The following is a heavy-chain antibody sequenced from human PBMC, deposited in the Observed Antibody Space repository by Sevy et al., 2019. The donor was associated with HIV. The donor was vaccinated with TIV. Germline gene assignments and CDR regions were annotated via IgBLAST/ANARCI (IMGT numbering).Heavy chain of an antibody. D-gene: IGHD3-22*01. V-gene: IGHV4-61*01. Sequence: SETLSLTCTVSGGSVSSGSYYWSWIRQPPGKGLEWIGYIYYSGSTNYNPSLKSRVTISVDTSKNQFSLKLSSVTAADTAVYYCAGDVSLHYYDSSGYYYDPYYYYMDVWGKWTTVTVSS. J-gene: IGHJ6*03. CDR1: GGSVSSGSYY. CDR2: IYYSGST. CDR3: AGDVSLHYYDSSGYYYDPYYYYMDV.